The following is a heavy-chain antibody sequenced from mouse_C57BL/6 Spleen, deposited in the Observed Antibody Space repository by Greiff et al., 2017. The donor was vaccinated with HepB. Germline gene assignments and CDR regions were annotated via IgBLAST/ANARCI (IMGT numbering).Heavy chain of an antibody. J-gene: IGHJ2*01. D-gene: IGHD2-2*01. CDR1: GFTFSSYG. CDR2: ISSGGSYT. Sequence: EVQLVESGGDLVKPGGSLKLSCAASGFTFSSYGMSWVRQTPDKRLEWVATISSGGSYTYYPDSVKGRFTISRDNAKNTLYLQMSSLKSEDTAMYYCARPGHYGYYCDYWGQGTTLTVSS. V-gene: IGHV5-6*01. CDR3: ARPGHYGYYCDY.